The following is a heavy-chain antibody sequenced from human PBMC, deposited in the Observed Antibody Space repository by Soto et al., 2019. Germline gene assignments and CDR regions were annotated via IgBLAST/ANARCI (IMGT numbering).Heavy chain of an antibody. CDR2: IYYSGST. CDR1: GGSISRYY. CDR3: ARSPRPLNSSSWYGFFLFDH. J-gene: IGHJ4*02. Sequence: PSEPLSLTCTVSGGSISRYYWSWIRQPPGKGLEWIGYIYYSGSTNYNPSLKSRVTISVDTSKNQFSLKLSSVTAADTAVYYCARSPRPLNSSSWYGFFLFDHWARGTLVPVSS. D-gene: IGHD6-13*01. V-gene: IGHV4-59*01.